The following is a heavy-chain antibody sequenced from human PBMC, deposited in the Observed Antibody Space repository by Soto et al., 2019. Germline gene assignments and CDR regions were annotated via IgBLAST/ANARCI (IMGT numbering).Heavy chain of an antibody. CDR1: GESITRCS. CDR3: ARGLLWFGEFPTTNWFDP. Sequence: PSETRSLTRPVCGESITRCSPSWIRQPPGKGLEWIGYIYYSGSTNYTPSLKSRVTISVDTSKNQFSLKLSSVTAADTAVYYCARGLLWFGEFPTTNWFDPWVQGTLVTVSS. CDR2: IYYSGST. V-gene: IGHV4-59*01. J-gene: IGHJ5*02. D-gene: IGHD3-10*01.